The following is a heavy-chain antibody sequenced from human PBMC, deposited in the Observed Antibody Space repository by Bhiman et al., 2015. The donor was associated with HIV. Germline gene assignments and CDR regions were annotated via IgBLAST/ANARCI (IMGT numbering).Heavy chain of an antibody. D-gene: IGHD5-12*01. CDR3: AKVPANSGYDRWLFDY. CDR2: IWYDGSNK. Sequence: QVQLVESGGGVVQPGRSLRLSCAASGFTFSSYGMHWVRQAPGKGLEWVAVIWYDGSNKYYADSVKGRFTISRDNSKNTLYLQMNSLRAEDTAVYYCAKVPANSGYDRWLFDYWGQGTLVTVSS. J-gene: IGHJ4*02. CDR1: GFTFSSYG. V-gene: IGHV3-33*06.